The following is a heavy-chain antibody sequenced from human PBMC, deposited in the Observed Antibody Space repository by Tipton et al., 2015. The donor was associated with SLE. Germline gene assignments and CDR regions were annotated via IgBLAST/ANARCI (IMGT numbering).Heavy chain of an antibody. D-gene: IGHD4-17*01. CDR3: ARVNYGDYVLDY. CDR1: GGSISSSSYY. V-gene: IGHV4-39*07. CDR2: IYYSGST. Sequence: TLSLTCTVSGGSISSSSYYWGWIRQPPGKGLEWIGSIYYSGSTYYNPSLKSRVTISVDTSKNQFSLKLSSVTAADTAVYYCARVNYGDYVLDYWGQGTLVTVSS. J-gene: IGHJ4*02.